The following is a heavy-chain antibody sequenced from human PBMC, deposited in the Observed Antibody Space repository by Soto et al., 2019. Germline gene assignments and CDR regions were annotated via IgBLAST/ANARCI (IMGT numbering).Heavy chain of an antibody. Sequence: QVQLQESGPGLVKPSGTLSLTCAVSGGSISSGTWWSWVRQSPGRGLEWIGGIYHSGSPNYNPSPKKRVTMPVDKSTNLFSLSLSSVTAADSARYYCARRIPAAPTWFDPWGQGTLVTVSS. D-gene: IGHD2-2*01. CDR3: ARRIPAAPTWFDP. J-gene: IGHJ5*02. CDR2: IYHSGSP. CDR1: GGSISSGTW. V-gene: IGHV4-4*02.